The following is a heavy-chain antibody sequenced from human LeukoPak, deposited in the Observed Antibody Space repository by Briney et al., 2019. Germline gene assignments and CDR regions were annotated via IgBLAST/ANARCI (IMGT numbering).Heavy chain of an antibody. CDR2: IKQDGSEK. CDR3: ACKRWLQPFDF. D-gene: IGHD5-24*01. CDR1: GFTFSNYW. V-gene: IGHV3-7*01. Sequence: GGSLRLSCAASGFTFSNYWMTWVRQAPGKGLEWVANIKQDGSEKYYVDSVKGRFTISRDNAKNTLYLQMNSLRAEDTAVYYCACKRWLQPFDFRGQGTLVTVSS. J-gene: IGHJ4*02.